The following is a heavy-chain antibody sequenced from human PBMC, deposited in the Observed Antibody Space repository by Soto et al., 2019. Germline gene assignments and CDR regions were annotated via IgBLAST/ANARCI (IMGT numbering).Heavy chain of an antibody. V-gene: IGHV4-61*01. CDR2: IYYSGST. D-gene: IGHD3-10*01. CDR1: GGSVSSGSYY. CDR3: AREEVDYYGSGSYYYYYGMDV. Sequence: SSETLSLTCTVSGGSVSSGSYYWSWIRQPPGKGLEWIGYIYYSGSTNYNPSLKSRVTISVDTSKNQFSLKLSSVTAADTAVHYCAREEVDYYGSGSYYYYYGMDVWGQGTTVTVSS. J-gene: IGHJ6*02.